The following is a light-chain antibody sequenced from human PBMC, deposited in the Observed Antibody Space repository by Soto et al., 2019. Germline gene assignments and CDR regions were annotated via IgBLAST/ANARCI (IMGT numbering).Light chain of an antibody. CDR1: QSVGTY. CDR3: QQSYSNPRT. Sequence: DIQVTQSPSSLSAFVEDRVTITCRASQSVGTYLNWYRHKPGKAPTLLIYGVSSLHSGVPSRFSGSGSETEFTLTISSLQPEDFATYYCQQSYSNPRTFGQGTKVEIK. J-gene: IGKJ1*01. V-gene: IGKV1-39*01. CDR2: GVS.